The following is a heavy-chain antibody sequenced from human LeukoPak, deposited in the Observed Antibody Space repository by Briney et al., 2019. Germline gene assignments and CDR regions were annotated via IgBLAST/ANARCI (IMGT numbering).Heavy chain of an antibody. CDR3: ARSYGSSSDPLDY. Sequence: PGGSLRLSCAVSGSTFSNYAMHWVRQAPGKGLEWVAVISYDGSNKYYADSVKGRFTISRDNSKNTLYVQMNSLRAEDTAVFYCARSYGSSSDPLDYWGQGTLVTVSS. J-gene: IGHJ4*02. D-gene: IGHD6-6*01. V-gene: IGHV3-30*04. CDR2: ISYDGSNK. CDR1: GSTFSNYA.